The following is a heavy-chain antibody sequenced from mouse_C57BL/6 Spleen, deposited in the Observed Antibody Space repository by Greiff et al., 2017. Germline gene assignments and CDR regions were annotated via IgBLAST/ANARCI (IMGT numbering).Heavy chain of an antibody. CDR1: GYTFTSYW. CDR3: ARGLITTVVALDY. V-gene: IGHV1-69*01. Sequence: QVQLKQPGAELVMPGASVKLSCKASGYTFTSYWMHWVKPRPGQGLEWIGEIDPSDSYTKYNQKLKGKATLTVDKSSSTAYMQLSSLTSEDSAVYYCARGLITTVVALDYWGQGTTLTVSS. CDR2: IDPSDSYT. D-gene: IGHD1-1*01. J-gene: IGHJ2*01.